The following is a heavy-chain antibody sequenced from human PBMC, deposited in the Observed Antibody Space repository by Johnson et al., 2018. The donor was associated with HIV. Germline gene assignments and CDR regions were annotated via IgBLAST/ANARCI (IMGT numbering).Heavy chain of an antibody. D-gene: IGHD3-9*01. V-gene: IGHV3-23*04. CDR3: AKDLRVFDWFNAYDAFDI. Sequence: AQLVESGGGLVQPGGSLRLSCAASGFTFSSYAMSWVRQAPGKGLEWVSAISGSGGSTYYADSVKGRFTISRDNSKNTLYLQMNSLRADDTAVYYCAKDLRVFDWFNAYDAFDIWGQGTMVTVSS. J-gene: IGHJ3*02. CDR2: ISGSGGST. CDR1: GFTFSSYA.